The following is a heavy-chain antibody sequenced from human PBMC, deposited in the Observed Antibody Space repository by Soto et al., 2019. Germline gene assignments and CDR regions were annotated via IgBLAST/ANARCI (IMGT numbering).Heavy chain of an antibody. CDR3: AREGLVEVRGAAGNWFDP. V-gene: IGHV3-7*03. J-gene: IGHJ5*02. CDR1: GFTFSSYW. CDR2: IKQDGSEK. Sequence: GGSLRLSCAASGFTFSSYWMSWVRQAPGKGLEWVANIKQDGSEKYYVDSVKGRFTISRDNAKNSLYLQMNSLRAEDTAVYCCAREGLVEVRGAAGNWFDPWGQGTLVTVSS. D-gene: IGHD3-10*01.